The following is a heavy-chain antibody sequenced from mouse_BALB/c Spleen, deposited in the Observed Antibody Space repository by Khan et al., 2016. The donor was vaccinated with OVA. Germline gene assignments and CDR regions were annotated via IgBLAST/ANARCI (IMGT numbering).Heavy chain of an antibody. Sequence: EVELVESGGDLVKSGGSLKLSCAASGFTFSPYSMSWVRQTPDKRLAWVATISSDGDYTSYPDSVKGRFNISRDNAKNTLYLQMSSLKSEDTAIYDCATHLTGSFAYWGQGTLVTVSA. CDR3: ATHLTGSFAY. V-gene: IGHV5-6*01. CDR1: GFTFSPYS. CDR2: ISSDGDYT. J-gene: IGHJ3*01. D-gene: IGHD4-1*01.